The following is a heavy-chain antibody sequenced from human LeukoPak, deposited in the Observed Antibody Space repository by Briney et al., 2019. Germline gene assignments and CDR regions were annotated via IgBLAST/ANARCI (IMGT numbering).Heavy chain of an antibody. D-gene: IGHD2-2*02. J-gene: IGHJ1*01. V-gene: IGHV1-2*02. CDR3: ARVHLDCSSTSCYRVEYFQH. Sequence: ASVKVPCKASGYTFTGYYMHWVRQAPGQGLEWMGWINPNSGGTNYAQKFQGSVTMTRDTSISTAYMELSRLRSGDTAVYYCARVHLDCSSTSCYRVEYFQHWGQGTLVTVSS. CDR1: GYTFTGYY. CDR2: INPNSGGT.